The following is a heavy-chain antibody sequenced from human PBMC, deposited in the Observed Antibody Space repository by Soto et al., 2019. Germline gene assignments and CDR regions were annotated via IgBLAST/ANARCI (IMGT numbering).Heavy chain of an antibody. CDR3: ARDSRSGYYLEY. CDR1: GDSISSGGYS. Sequence: QLQLQESGSGLVKPSQTLSLTCAVSGDSISSGGYSWNWIRQPPGKGLEWIGYIYHSGGTDYNPSLKSRVTITVDSSNNQFSLKLSSGTAADTAVYYCARDSRSGYYLEYWGQGTLVTVSS. CDR2: IYHSGGT. J-gene: IGHJ4*02. V-gene: IGHV4-30-2*01. D-gene: IGHD3-22*01.